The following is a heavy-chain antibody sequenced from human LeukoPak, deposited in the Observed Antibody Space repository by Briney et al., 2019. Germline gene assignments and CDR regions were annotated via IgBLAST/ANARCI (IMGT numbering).Heavy chain of an antibody. J-gene: IGHJ4*02. Sequence: GGSLRLSCAASGFTFSSYWMHWVRQAPGKGLVWVSRINTDESYTSYADSVKGRFTISRDSAKNTLYLQMNSLRAEDTAVYYCARDFRDLGAWGQGTLVTVSS. V-gene: IGHV3-74*01. CDR3: ARDFRDLGA. CDR1: GFTFSSYW. D-gene: IGHD1-26*01. CDR2: INTDESYT.